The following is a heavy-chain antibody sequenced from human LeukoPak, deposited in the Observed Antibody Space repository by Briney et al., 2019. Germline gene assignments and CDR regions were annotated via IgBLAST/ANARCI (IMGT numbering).Heavy chain of an antibody. CDR1: GYTFSDYY. CDR2: INPDSGAT. CDR3: ARDFTGGYFVY. Sequence: ASVKVSCKTSGYTFSDYYVHWVRQAPGQGFERMGWINPDSGATNYAQKFQGRVTMTRDTSISTAYMELSRLRSDDTAVYYCARDFTGGYFVYWGQGTLVTVSS. V-gene: IGHV1-2*02. J-gene: IGHJ4*02. D-gene: IGHD2-8*02.